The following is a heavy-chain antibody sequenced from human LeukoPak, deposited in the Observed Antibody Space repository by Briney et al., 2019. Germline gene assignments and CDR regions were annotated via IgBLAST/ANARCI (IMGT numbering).Heavy chain of an antibody. V-gene: IGHV3-7*01. CDR3: ARVYPLEDTSGYRHLDY. CDR1: EFTSSNFW. CDR2: IKFDGSER. Sequence: PGGSLRLSCAASEFTSSNFWMAWVRQAPGKGLEWVASIKFDGSERYYVGSVKGRFTISRDNAENSLFLHMNTLRAEDTGVYYCARVYPLEDTSGYRHLDYWGQGTLVTVSS. J-gene: IGHJ4*02. D-gene: IGHD3-22*01.